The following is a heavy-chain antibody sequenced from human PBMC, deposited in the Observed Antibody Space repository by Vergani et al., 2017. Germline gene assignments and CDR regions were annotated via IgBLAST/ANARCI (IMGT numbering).Heavy chain of an antibody. Sequence: QVQLVESGGGVVQPGRSLRLSCAASGFTFSSYAMHWVRQAPGKGLGWVAVISYDGSNKYYADSVKGRFTISRDNSKNTLYLQMNSLRAEDTAVYYCARAPTTVTTSGGYYYYYMDVWGKGTTVTVSS. V-gene: IGHV3-30-3*01. D-gene: IGHD4-17*01. J-gene: IGHJ6*03. CDR1: GFTFSSYA. CDR3: ARAPTTVTTSGGYYYYYMDV. CDR2: ISYDGSNK.